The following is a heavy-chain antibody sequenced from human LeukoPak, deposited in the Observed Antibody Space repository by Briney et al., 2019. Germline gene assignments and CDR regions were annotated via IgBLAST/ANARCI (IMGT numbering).Heavy chain of an antibody. V-gene: IGHV4-4*07. J-gene: IGHJ4*02. Sequence: SETLSLTCTVSGGSISSYYWSWIRQPAGKGLEWIGRIYTSGSTNYNPSLKSRVTMSVDTSKNQFSLKLSSVTAADTAVYYCAREDYGGNSVSFDYWGQGTLVTVSS. CDR3: AREDYGGNSVSFDY. CDR2: IYTSGST. D-gene: IGHD4-23*01. CDR1: GGSISSYY.